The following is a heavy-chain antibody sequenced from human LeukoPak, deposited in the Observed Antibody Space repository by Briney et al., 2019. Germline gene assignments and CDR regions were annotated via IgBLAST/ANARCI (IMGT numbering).Heavy chain of an antibody. Sequence: PGGSLRLSCAASGFSFGSYDMYWVRQAPGKGLEWVSSITTSSSYIYYADSVKGRFTVSRDNAKNSLYLQMNSLRAEDTAVYYCASHIVVVTAIRYYAMDVWGQGTTVTVSS. J-gene: IGHJ6*02. CDR2: ITTSSSYI. CDR1: GFSFGSYD. V-gene: IGHV3-21*01. CDR3: ASHIVVVTAIRYYAMDV. D-gene: IGHD2-2*01.